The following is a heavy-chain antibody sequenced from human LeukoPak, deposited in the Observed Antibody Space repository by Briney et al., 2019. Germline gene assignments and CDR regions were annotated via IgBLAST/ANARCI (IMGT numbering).Heavy chain of an antibody. CDR1: GYTFTGYY. V-gene: IGHV1-2*02. CDR2: INPNSGGT. J-gene: IGHJ4*02. CDR3: AIWDTAMAKGLVY. Sequence: ASVKVSCKPSGYTFTGYYMHWVRQAPGQGLEWMGWINPNSGGTNYAQKFRGRVTMPRDTSTSTAYMEPSTLRSDDTAVCYGAIWDTAMAKGLVYWGQGTLVTVSS. D-gene: IGHD5-18*01.